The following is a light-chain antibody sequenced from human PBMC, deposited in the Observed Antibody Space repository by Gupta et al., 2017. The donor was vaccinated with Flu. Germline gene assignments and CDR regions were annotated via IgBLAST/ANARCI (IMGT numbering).Light chain of an antibody. V-gene: IGLV1-40*01. Sequence: QSVLTQPPSVSGAAGRRVTISCTGSSSNVGAGYEEYWYQKFPGTAPKLLIFQNKYRPSGVPDRFSGSKSGTSASLPITGIQAEDEADYYCQSYDRSLSAYVFGAGTKVTVL. CDR3: QSYDRSLSAYV. CDR2: QNK. CDR1: SSNVGAGYE. J-gene: IGLJ1*01.